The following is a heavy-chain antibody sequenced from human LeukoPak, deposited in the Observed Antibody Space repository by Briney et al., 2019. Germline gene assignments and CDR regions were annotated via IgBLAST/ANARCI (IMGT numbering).Heavy chain of an antibody. CDR2: MNPNSGNT. V-gene: IGHV1-8*03. CDR1: GYTFTSYD. Sequence: ASVKVSCKASGYTFTSYDINWVRQATGQGLEWMGWMNPNSGNTGYAQKFQGRVTITRNTSISTAYMELSSLRSEDTAVYYCARGGDWNYAMYYYYMDVWGKGTTVTVSS. D-gene: IGHD1-7*01. CDR3: ARGGDWNYAMYYYYMDV. J-gene: IGHJ6*03.